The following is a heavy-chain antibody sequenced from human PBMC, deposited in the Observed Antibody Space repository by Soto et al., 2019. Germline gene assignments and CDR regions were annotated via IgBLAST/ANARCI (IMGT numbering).Heavy chain of an antibody. V-gene: IGHV1-8*02. Sequence: APAKVSCKSFGYSFTSIAVYWLRQASGQGLEWMGWMNPNSGNTDYAQRFQGRVTMTRNTSINTAYMELNSLTSDDTAVYYCAGGDWFGNWLDPWGQGSLVTVSS. CDR1: GYSFTSIA. J-gene: IGHJ5*02. D-gene: IGHD3-9*01. CDR3: AGGDWFGNWLDP. CDR2: MNPNSGNT.